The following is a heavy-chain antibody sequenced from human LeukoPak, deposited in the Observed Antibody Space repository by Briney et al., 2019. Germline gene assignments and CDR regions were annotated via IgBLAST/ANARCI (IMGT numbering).Heavy chain of an antibody. CDR2: MNPNSGNT. V-gene: IGHV1-8*01. J-gene: IGHJ4*02. D-gene: IGHD5-12*01. CDR3: ARGRMSGYSGYAGALNGY. CDR1: GYTFTSYD. Sequence: ASVKVSCKASGYTFTSYDINWVRQATGQGLEWMGWMNPNSGNTGYAQKFQGRVTMTRNTSISTAYMELSSLRSEDTAVYYCARGRMSGYSGYAGALNGYWGQGTLVTVSS.